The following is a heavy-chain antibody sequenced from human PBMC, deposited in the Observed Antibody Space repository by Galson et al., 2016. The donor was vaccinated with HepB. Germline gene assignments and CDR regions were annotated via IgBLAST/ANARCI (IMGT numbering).Heavy chain of an antibody. Sequence: SVKVSCKASGYTFPAYTIHWVRQAPGQRLEWMGWSHPGDGGTKYFPKFEGRATFSGDTSASTAYLELDSLRSEDTAVYYCARQFPGVQWDFWGQGSLVTVSS. CDR2: SHPGDGGT. J-gene: IGHJ4*02. D-gene: IGHD2-8*01. CDR3: ARQFPGVQWDF. V-gene: IGHV1-3*01. CDR1: GYTFPAYT.